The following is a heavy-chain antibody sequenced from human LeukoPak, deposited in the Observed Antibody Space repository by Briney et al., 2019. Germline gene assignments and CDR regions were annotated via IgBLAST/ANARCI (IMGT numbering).Heavy chain of an antibody. V-gene: IGHV4-59*08. D-gene: IGHD6-19*01. CDR1: GGSISSYY. J-gene: IGHJ4*02. CDR2: IYYSGST. Sequence: PSETLSLTCTVSGGSISSYYWSWIRQPPGKGLELFGFIYYSGSTSYNPSLKSRVTISVDTSKSQFSLKLSSVIAADTAVYYCARRAYSSGFDYIDYWGQGTLVTVSS. CDR3: ARRAYSSGFDYIDY.